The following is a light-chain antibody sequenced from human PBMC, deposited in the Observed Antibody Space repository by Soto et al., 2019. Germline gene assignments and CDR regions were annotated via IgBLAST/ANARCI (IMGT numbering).Light chain of an antibody. CDR3: SSYAGSNKLI. CDR1: SNDVGTYNL. CDR2: DVN. J-gene: IGLJ2*01. V-gene: IGLV2-8*01. Sequence: QSALTQPASVSGSPGQSITISCTGISNDVGTYNLVSWYQQHPGKAPKLMIYDVNKRPSGVPDRFSGSKSGNTASLTVSGLQSEDEADYYCSSYAGSNKLIFGGGTKVTVL.